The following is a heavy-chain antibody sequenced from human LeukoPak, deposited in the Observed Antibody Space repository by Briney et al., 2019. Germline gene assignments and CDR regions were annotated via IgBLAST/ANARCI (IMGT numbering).Heavy chain of an antibody. V-gene: IGHV4-59*01. CDR1: GGSTSSYY. Sequence: PSETLSLTCTVSGGSTSSYYWSWIRQPPGKGLEWIGYISYSGSTSYNPSLKSRVTISVDTSKNQFSLKLSSVTAADAAVYYCARVGARGSLQHLDYWGQGTLVTVSS. D-gene: IGHD1-1*01. J-gene: IGHJ4*02. CDR3: ARVGARGSLQHLDY. CDR2: ISYSGST.